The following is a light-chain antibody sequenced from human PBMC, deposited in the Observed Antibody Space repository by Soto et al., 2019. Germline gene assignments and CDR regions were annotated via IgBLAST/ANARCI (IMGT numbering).Light chain of an antibody. V-gene: IGKV1-9*01. Sequence: IQLTQSPSSLPASLGARVPIPCGAGQGIGSSLAWYQQKPGKAPKLLIYAASTLQSGVPSRFSGSGSGTEVTLTISSLQPEDVATYYCQQHNGYPRTFGGGTKVEIK. J-gene: IGKJ4*01. CDR2: AAS. CDR3: QQHNGYPRT. CDR1: QGIGSS.